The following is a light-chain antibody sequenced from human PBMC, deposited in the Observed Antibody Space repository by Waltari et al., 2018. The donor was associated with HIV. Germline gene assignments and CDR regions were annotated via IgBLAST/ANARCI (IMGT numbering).Light chain of an antibody. CDR2: EAS. CDR1: QNIYYW. V-gene: IGKV1-5*03. Sequence: DIQMTQSPSTLSASVGDRVTITCRASQNIYYWLAWYQQKPGQAPRLLIHEASFLESGVPSRFSGSGFGTEFTLTISRLEPEDFAVYYCQHYGGSPRTFGQGTKVEVK. J-gene: IGKJ1*01. CDR3: QHYGGSPRT.